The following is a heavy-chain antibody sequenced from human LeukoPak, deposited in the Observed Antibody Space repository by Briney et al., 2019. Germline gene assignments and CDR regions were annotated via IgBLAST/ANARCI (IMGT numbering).Heavy chain of an antibody. CDR1: GFTFSSYG. J-gene: IGHJ6*02. D-gene: IGHD3-10*01. V-gene: IGHV3-9*01. Sequence: GGSLRLSCAASGFTFSSYGMHWVRQAPGKGLEWVSGISWNSGTIGYADSVKGRFTISRDNAKNSLFLQMNSLRPEDTALYYCARDYGSGSYKSPSYHYYYYYGMDVWGQGTTVTVSS. CDR3: ARDYGSGSYKSPSYHYYYYYGMDV. CDR2: ISWNSGTI.